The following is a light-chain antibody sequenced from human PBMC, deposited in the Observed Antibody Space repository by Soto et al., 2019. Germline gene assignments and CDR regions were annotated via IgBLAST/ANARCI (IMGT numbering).Light chain of an antibody. V-gene: IGKV3-11*01. J-gene: IGKJ5*01. CDR1: QSVSSY. CDR2: DAS. CDR3: QQRSNWPPIT. Sequence: EIVLTQSPATLSLSLGERATLSCRASQSVSSYLASYEQKPDQAPRLLIYDASNWATGIPARFSGSGSGTDFTLTISSLELEDFAVYYCQQRSNWPPITFGQGTRLEIK.